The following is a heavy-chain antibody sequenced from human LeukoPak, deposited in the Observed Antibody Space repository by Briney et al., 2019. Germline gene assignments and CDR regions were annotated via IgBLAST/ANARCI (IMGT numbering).Heavy chain of an antibody. D-gene: IGHD3-10*01. CDR2: IIPILGIA. J-gene: IGHJ4*02. CDR1: GGTFSSYA. V-gene: IGHV1-69*04. CDR3: ASTYGSGSYADE. Sequence: SVKVSCKASGGTFSSYAFSWVRQAPGQGLEWMGRIIPILGIANYAQKFQGRVTITADKSTSTAYMELSSLRSEDTAVYYCASTYGSGSYADEWGQGTLVTVSS.